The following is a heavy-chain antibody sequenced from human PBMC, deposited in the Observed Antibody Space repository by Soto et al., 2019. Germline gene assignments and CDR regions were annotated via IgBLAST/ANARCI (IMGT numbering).Heavy chain of an antibody. CDR3: ARGGSSWYLDYYGMDV. Sequence: GGSLRLSCPASGFTLSSYSVNWDRPAHGNGLEWVSYFSSSSSTIYYADSVKGRFTISRYNAKSSLYRQMNSLRDEERAVSYWARGGSSWYLDYYGMDVWGQGTTVTVSS. J-gene: IGHJ6*02. V-gene: IGHV3-48*02. CDR1: GFTLSSYS. CDR2: FSSSSSTI. D-gene: IGHD6-13*01.